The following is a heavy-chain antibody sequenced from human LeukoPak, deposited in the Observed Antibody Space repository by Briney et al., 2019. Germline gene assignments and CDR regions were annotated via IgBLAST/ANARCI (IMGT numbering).Heavy chain of an antibody. Sequence: ASVKVSCKASGGTFSSYAISWVRQAPGQGLEWMGGIIPIFGTANYAQKFQGRVTITADESTSTAYMELSSLRSEDTAVYYCARLYDFSPPNWFDPWGQGTLVTVSS. V-gene: IGHV1-69*13. CDR3: ARLYDFSPPNWFDP. J-gene: IGHJ5*02. CDR2: IIPIFGTA. CDR1: GGTFSSYA. D-gene: IGHD3-3*01.